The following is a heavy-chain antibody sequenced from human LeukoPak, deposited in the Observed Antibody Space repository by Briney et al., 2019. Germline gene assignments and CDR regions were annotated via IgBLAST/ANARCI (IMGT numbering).Heavy chain of an antibody. Sequence: SETLSLTCTVSGGSISSYYWSWIRQPPGKGLEWIGYIYYSGSTNYNPSLKSRVTISVDTSKNRFSLKLSSVTVADTAVYYCARLGYSYGSYYYYMDVWGKGTTVTASS. CDR3: ARLGYSYGSYYYYMDV. D-gene: IGHD5-18*01. CDR1: GGSISSYY. CDR2: IYYSGST. V-gene: IGHV4-59*08. J-gene: IGHJ6*03.